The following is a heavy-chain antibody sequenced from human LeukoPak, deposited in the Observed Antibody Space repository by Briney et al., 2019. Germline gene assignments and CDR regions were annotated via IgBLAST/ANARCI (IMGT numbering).Heavy chain of an antibody. CDR1: GGSISSSSYY. D-gene: IGHD3-16*02. J-gene: IGHJ4*02. V-gene: IGHV4-39*07. CDR2: IFYGGST. Sequence: SETLSLTCTVSGGSISSSSYYWGWIRQPPGKGLEWIGNIFYGGSTYYSPSLKSRVTISLDTSRNQFSLKLTSVTAADTAVYYCARGLLYDNVDYWGQGTLVTVSS. CDR3: ARGLLYDNVDY.